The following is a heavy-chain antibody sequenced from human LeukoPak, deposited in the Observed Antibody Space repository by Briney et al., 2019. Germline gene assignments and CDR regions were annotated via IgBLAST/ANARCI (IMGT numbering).Heavy chain of an antibody. CDR3: ARGRQDVTMIVVVMTAVSYYLDV. Sequence: PSETLSLTCAVYGGSFSGYYWTWIRQTPGKGLEGVGEMNPSGSTNYNPSLKSRVTISVDTSKNQFSLKLSSVTAADTAVYYCARGRQDVTMIVVVMTAVSYYLDVWGKGTTVTVS. D-gene: IGHD3-22*01. CDR2: MNPSGST. CDR1: GGSFSGYY. J-gene: IGHJ6*03. V-gene: IGHV4-34*01.